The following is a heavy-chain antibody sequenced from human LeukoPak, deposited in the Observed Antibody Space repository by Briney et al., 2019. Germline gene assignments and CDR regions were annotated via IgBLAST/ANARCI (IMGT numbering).Heavy chain of an antibody. V-gene: IGHV3-30-3*01. CDR3: ASGSTTVTNLQAY. J-gene: IGHJ4*02. CDR1: GFTFGSYA. CDR2: ISYDGSNK. Sequence: GGSLRLSCAASGFTFGSYAMHWVRQAPGKGLEWVAVISYDGSNKYFADSVKGRFTISRDNSKNTLYLQMNSLRAEDTAVYYCASGSTTVTNLQAYWGQGTLVTVSS. D-gene: IGHD4-17*01.